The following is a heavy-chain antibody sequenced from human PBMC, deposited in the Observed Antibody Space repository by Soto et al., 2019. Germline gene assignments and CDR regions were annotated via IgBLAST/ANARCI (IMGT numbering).Heavy chain of an antibody. D-gene: IGHD3-9*01. CDR2: IIPIFGTA. CDR3: ARDLRYDILTGFVTNGPNDAFDI. CDR1: GGTFSSYA. V-gene: IGHV1-69*13. J-gene: IGHJ3*02. Sequence: SVKVSCKASGGTFSSYAISWVRQAPGQGLEWMGGIIPIFGTANYAQKFQGRVTITADESTSTAYMELSSLRSEDTAVYYCARDLRYDILTGFVTNGPNDAFDIWGQGTMVTVSS.